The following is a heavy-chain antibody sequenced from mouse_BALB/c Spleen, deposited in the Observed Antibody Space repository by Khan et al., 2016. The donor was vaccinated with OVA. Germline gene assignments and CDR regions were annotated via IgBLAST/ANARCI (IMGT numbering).Heavy chain of an antibody. Sequence: VQLKESGPGLVKPSQSLSLTCTVTGYSITSGYGWNWIRQFPGNKLEWMGYISYSGSTNYNPSLTSRISITRDTSKNQFFLQLNSVTTEYTATYYCARTARIKYWGQGTTLTVSS. V-gene: IGHV3-2*02. CDR1: GYSITSGYG. CDR3: ARTARIKY. CDR2: ISYSGST. D-gene: IGHD1-2*01. J-gene: IGHJ2*01.